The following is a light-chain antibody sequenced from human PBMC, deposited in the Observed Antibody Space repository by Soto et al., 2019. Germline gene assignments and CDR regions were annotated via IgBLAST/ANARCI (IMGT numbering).Light chain of an antibody. J-gene: IGKJ1*01. V-gene: IGKV3-20*01. CDR2: DAS. Sequence: ESELTQSKGTMSFSPVDRAKISCSPSQTVRNNYLAWYQQKPGQAPRLLIYDASSRATGIPDRFSGGGSGTDFTLTISRLEPEDFAVYYCQQYNNWPLTFGQGTKVDIK. CDR3: QQYNNWPLT. CDR1: QTVRNNY.